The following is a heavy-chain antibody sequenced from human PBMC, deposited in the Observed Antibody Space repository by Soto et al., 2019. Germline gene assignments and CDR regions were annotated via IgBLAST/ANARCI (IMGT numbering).Heavy chain of an antibody. V-gene: IGHV6-1*01. J-gene: IGHJ5*02. Sequence: SQTLSLTGAISGDSVSSNSATWNWIRQSPSRGLEWLGRTYYRSKWYNDYAISVKSRITINPDTSKNQFSLQLNSVIPEDTAVYYCGRAHLGTDRYILEPFDPWGQGTLVTVSS. CDR1: GDSVSSNSAT. D-gene: IGHD1-1*01. CDR3: GRAHLGTDRYILEPFDP. CDR2: TYYRSKWYN.